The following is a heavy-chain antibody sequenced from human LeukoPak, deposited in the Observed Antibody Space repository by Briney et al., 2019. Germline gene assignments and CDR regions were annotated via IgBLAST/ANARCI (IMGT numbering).Heavy chain of an antibody. CDR3: ARVAGGGYDFWSGSRFDP. CDR1: GGSISSSSYY. CDR2: IYYSGST. V-gene: IGHV4-31*03. Sequence: SETLSLTCTVSGGSISSSSYYWGWIRQHPGKGLEWIGYIYYSGSTYYNPSLKSRVTISVDTSKNQFSLKLSSVTAADTAVYYCARVAGGGYDFWSGSRFDPWGQGTLVTVSS. J-gene: IGHJ5*02. D-gene: IGHD3-3*01.